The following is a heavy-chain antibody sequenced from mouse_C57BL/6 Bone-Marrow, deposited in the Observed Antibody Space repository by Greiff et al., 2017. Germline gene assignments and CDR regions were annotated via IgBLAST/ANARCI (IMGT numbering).Heavy chain of an antibody. V-gene: IGHV1-5*01. CDR2: IYPGNSDT. CDR3: TLWSYAMYY. D-gene: IGHD1-1*02. CDR1: GYTFTSYW. J-gene: IGHJ4*01. Sequence: EVLLQQSGTVLARPGASVKMSCTTSGYTFTSYWPHWVKQRPGQGLEWIGAIYPGNSDTSSNQTFKGKAKLTAVTSASTAYKELRSLTNEDSAVDYCTLWSYAMYYWGQGTSVTVSS.